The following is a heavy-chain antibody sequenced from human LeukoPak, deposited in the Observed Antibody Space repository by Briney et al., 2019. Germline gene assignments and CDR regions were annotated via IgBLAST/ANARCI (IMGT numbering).Heavy chain of an antibody. J-gene: IGHJ4*02. D-gene: IGHD2-15*01. CDR3: ARVGCSRDSCYSSADH. Sequence: APVKVSCKASGYTFTSYGVSWVRQAPGQGLEWMGWISGYNGNTHYAQNFQGRGTMTTDTSTSTVYMELRSLRSDDTAVYYCARVGCSRDSCYSSADHWGQGTLVTVSS. CDR1: GYTFTSYG. V-gene: IGHV1-18*01. CDR2: ISGYNGNT.